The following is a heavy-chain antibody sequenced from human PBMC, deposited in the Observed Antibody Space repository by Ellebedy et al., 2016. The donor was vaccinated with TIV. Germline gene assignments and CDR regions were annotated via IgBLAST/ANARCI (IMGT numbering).Heavy chain of an antibody. J-gene: IGHJ4*02. CDR2: INPDGSKK. V-gene: IGHV3-7*01. CDR1: GFTFSQSW. Sequence: GGSLRLSCTASGFTFSQSWMNWVRQAPGKGLEWVAFINPDGSKKYYVDSVKGRFTISRDNANNSLYLQMNTLGGEDTAVYYCARGRGYAHQGLNFDYWGQGTLVTVSS. D-gene: IGHD2-2*01. CDR3: ARGRGYAHQGLNFDY.